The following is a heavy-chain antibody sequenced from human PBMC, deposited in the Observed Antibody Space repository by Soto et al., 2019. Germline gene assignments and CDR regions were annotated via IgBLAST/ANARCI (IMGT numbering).Heavy chain of an antibody. CDR1: GFTFSSYA. D-gene: IGHD2-2*01. CDR3: AKDTMGIVVVPAATFDY. CDR2: ISGTGGST. V-gene: IGHV3-23*01. Sequence: PGGSLRLSCAASGFTFSSYAMSWVPQAPGKGLEGVSAISGTGGSTYYADHVKGRFTISRDNSKNTLYLQMNSLRAEDTAVYYCAKDTMGIVVVPAATFDYWGQGTLVTVSS. J-gene: IGHJ4*02.